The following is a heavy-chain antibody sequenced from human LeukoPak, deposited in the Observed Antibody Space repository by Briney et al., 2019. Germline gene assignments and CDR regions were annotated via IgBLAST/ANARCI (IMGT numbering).Heavy chain of an antibody. D-gene: IGHD6-13*01. V-gene: IGHV4-31*03. CDR2: IYYSGSN. CDR3: ARDSRSAAAAGTAFAFDI. CDR1: GGTISSGGYY. J-gene: IGHJ3*02. Sequence: SETLSLTCTVSGGTISSGGYYWSWIRQHPGKDLEGIGNIYYSGSNYYHPFLKSRVTISVDTSKNQFSLKLSSVTAADRAGYYCARDSRSAAAAGTAFAFDICGQGTMVTVSS.